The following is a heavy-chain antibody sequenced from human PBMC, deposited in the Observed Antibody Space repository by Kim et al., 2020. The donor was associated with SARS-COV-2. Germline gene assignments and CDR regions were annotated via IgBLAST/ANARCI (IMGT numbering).Heavy chain of an antibody. CDR3: AKDRTWFGEPRWYFDY. D-gene: IGHD3-10*01. Sequence: GGSLRLSCAASGFTFSSYAMSWVRQAPGKGLEWVSAISGSGGSTYYADSVKGRFTISRDNSKNTLYLQMNSLRAEDTAVYYCAKDRTWFGEPRWYFDYWGQGTLVTVSS. CDR2: ISGSGGST. CDR1: GFTFSSYA. V-gene: IGHV3-23*01. J-gene: IGHJ4*02.